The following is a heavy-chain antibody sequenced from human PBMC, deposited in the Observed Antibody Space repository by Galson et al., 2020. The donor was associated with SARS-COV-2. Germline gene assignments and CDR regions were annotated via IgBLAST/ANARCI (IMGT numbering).Heavy chain of an antibody. CDR1: GASIRSSNW. J-gene: IGHJ4*02. CDR3: ARGENADLRFGFRF. CDR2: IHKTGRT. V-gene: IGHV4-4*02. D-gene: IGHD3-3*01. Sequence: SETLSITCDVSGASIRSSNWWRSVRQPPGKGLGWIGEIHKTGRTNYIQSLDSRVTISDGTSKNQFPLKLSSVTAADTAVYYCARGENADLRFGFRFCGRGTLVAVSS.